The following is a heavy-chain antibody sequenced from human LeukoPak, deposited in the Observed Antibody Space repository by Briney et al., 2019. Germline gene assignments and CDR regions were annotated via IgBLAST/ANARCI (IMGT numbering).Heavy chain of an antibody. Sequence: GGSLRLSCAASGFTFDDYAMHWVRHAPGKGLEWVSGISSNSASIGYADSVKGRFTISTDNAKTSLYLQMNSLRAEDTALYDCAKDKDFGVDPPYYFDYWGQGTLVTVSS. J-gene: IGHJ4*02. CDR1: GFTFDDYA. D-gene: IGHD3-3*01. CDR3: AKDKDFGVDPPYYFDY. V-gene: IGHV3-9*01. CDR2: ISSNSASI.